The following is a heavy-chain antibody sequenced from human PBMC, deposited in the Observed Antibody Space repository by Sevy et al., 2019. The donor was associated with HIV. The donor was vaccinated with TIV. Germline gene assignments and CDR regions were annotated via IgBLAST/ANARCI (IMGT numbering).Heavy chain of an antibody. J-gene: IGHJ4*02. CDR3: ATYYEGSGHDY. Sequence: SETLSLTCTVSGGSVSSYHWSWIRQPPGKGLEWIGHMYYSGRTNYSPSLKSRVTISRDTSKNQFSLKLSSVTAADTAVYYCATYYEGSGHDYWGQGTLVTVSS. D-gene: IGHD3-22*01. CDR2: MYYSGRT. V-gene: IGHV4-59*02. CDR1: GGSVSSYH.